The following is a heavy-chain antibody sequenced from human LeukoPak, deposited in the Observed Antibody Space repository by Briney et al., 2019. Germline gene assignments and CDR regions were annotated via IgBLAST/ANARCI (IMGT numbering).Heavy chain of an antibody. D-gene: IGHD2-2*02. CDR1: GYTFTSYG. J-gene: IGHJ6*02. CDR2: ISAYNGNT. Sequence: ASVKVSCTASGYTFTSYGISGVRQAPGQGLEWMGWISAYNGNTNYAQKLQGRVTMTTDTSTSTAYMELRSLRSDDTAVYYCARDKRVVPAAISSILYYYGMDVWGQGTTVTVSS. V-gene: IGHV1-18*01. CDR3: ARDKRVVPAAISSILYYYGMDV.